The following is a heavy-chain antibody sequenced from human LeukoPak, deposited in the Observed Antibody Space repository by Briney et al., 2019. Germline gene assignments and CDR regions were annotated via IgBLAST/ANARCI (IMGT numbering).Heavy chain of an antibody. CDR2: TYYSGNT. D-gene: IGHD1-26*01. CDR3: ARVVGSTSWFDS. CDR1: GDLLIGAPYF. V-gene: IGHV4-31*03. Sequence: SQTLSLTCSVSGDLLIGAPYFWSWVRQHLGKGLEWIAYTYYSGNTYYNPSLKSRVTLSVDTSKNQFSLNLTSVTAADTAVYFCARVVGSTSWFDSWGQGTLVTVSS. J-gene: IGHJ5*01.